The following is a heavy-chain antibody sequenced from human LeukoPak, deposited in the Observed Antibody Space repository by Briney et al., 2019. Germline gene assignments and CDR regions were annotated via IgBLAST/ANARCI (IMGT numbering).Heavy chain of an antibody. D-gene: IGHD3-16*01. V-gene: IGHV3-7*03. CDR1: GFTFSSYW. Sequence: GGSLRLSCAASGFTFSSYWMNWARQAPGKGLEWVASINHNGNVNYYVDSVKGRFAISRDNAKNSLYLRMSNLRAEDTAVYFCARGGGLDVWGQGATVTVSS. J-gene: IGHJ6*02. CDR2: INHNGNVN. CDR3: ARGGGLDV.